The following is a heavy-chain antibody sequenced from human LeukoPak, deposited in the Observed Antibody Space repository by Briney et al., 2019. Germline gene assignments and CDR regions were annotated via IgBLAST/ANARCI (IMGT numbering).Heavy chain of an antibody. CDR1: GGSISSGSYY. CDR2: IYTGGST. J-gene: IGHJ6*03. CDR3: AGPVVVPAARYYYYYYMDV. D-gene: IGHD2-2*01. V-gene: IGHV4-61*09. Sequence: TLSLTCTVSGGSISSGSYYWSWIRQPAGKGLEWIGHIYTGGSTNYNPSLKSRVTISVDTSKNQFSLKLRSVTAADTAVYYCAGPVVVPAARYYYYYYMDVWGKGTTVTVSS.